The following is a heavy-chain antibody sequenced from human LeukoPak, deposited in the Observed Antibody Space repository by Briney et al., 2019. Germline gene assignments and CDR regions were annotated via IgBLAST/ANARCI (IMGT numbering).Heavy chain of an antibody. CDR1: GFTFSNSG. CDR3: AKDSGGSFLVSEIDY. V-gene: IGHV3-30*02. J-gene: IGHJ4*02. CDR2: VRFDGINE. D-gene: IGHD3-16*01. Sequence: GGSLRLSCATSGFTFSNSGMHWVRQAPGNGLEWVAFVRFDGINEYYTDSVKGRFAISRDNSKNTLYLQMNSLRAEDTAVYYCAKDSGGSFLVSEIDYWGQGTLVTVSS.